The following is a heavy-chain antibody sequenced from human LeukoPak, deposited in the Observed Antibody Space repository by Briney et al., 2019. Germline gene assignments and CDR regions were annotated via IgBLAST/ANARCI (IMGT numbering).Heavy chain of an antibody. CDR3: ATDTSLAAAGLFDD. V-gene: IGHV3-64*01. J-gene: IGHJ4*02. D-gene: IGHD6-13*01. Sequence: GGPLRLSCAASGFTFSSYAMHWVRQAPGKGLEYVSAISSNGGSTNYANSAKGRFTISRDNSNNKLYLQMNNLREEEMAVDYFATDTSLAAAGLFDDWGEETLLSDSS. CDR2: ISSNGGST. CDR1: GFTFSSYA.